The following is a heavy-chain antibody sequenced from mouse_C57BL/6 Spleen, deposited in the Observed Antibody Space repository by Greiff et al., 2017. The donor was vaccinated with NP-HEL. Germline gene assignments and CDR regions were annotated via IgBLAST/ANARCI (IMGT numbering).Heavy chain of an antibody. CDR2: ISSGGDYI. CDR3: TRDRNYYGSRNYAMDY. Sequence: EVQLVESGEGLVKPGGSLKLSCAASGFTFSSYAMSWVRQTPEKRLEWVAYISSGGDYIYYADTVKGRFTISSDNARNTLYLQMSSLKSEDTAMYYCTRDRNYYGSRNYAMDYWGQGTSVTVSS. J-gene: IGHJ4*01. CDR1: GFTFSSYA. V-gene: IGHV5-9-1*02. D-gene: IGHD1-1*01.